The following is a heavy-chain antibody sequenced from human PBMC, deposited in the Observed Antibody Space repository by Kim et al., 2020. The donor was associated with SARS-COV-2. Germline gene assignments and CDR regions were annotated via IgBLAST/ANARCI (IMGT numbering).Heavy chain of an antibody. CDR3: AKDVELYSSGWLTSGY. CDR2: ISYDGSNK. D-gene: IGHD6-19*01. CDR1: GFTFSSYG. Sequence: GGSLRLSCAASGFTFSSYGMHWVRQAPGKGLEWVAVISYDGSNKYYADSVKGRFTISRYNSKNTLYLQMNSLRAEDTAVYYCAKDVELYSSGWLTSGYWGQGTLVTVSS. V-gene: IGHV3-30*18. J-gene: IGHJ4*02.